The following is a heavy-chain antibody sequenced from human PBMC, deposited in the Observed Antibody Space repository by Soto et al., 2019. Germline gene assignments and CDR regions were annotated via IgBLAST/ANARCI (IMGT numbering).Heavy chain of an antibody. CDR3: AHFYYYYGLDV. CDR2: IYWNDDE. V-gene: IGHV2-5*01. CDR1: GFSLSSSGVG. Sequence: QITLKESGPTLVEPTQTLTLTCTFSGFSLSSSGVGVGWIRQPPEKALEWLALIYWNDDERHSPSLKSRLTITKYTSKNQVVLTVTNMDPVDTATYYCAHFYYYYGLDVWGQGIAVTVSS. J-gene: IGHJ6*02.